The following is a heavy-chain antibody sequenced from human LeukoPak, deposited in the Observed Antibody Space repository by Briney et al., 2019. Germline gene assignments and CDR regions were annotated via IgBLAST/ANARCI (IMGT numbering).Heavy chain of an antibody. V-gene: IGHV1-69*13. J-gene: IGHJ5*02. CDR1: GGTFSSYA. Sequence: SVKVSCKASGGTFSSYAISWVRQAPGQGLEWMGGITPIFGTANYAQKFQGRVTITADESTSTAYMELSSLRSEDTAVYYCARDPVHLGGYSYDYTPYNWFDPWGQGTLVTVSS. CDR2: ITPIFGTA. D-gene: IGHD5-18*01. CDR3: ARDPVHLGGYSYDYTPYNWFDP.